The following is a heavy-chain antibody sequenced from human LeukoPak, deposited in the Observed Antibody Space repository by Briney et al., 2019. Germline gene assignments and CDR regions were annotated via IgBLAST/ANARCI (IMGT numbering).Heavy chain of an antibody. CDR1: GFTFSDSY. V-gene: IGHV3-11*04. Sequence: GGSLRLSCAASGFTFSDSYMTWIRQSPGKGLEWVSYISSSGSTIYYADSVKGRFTISRDNARNSLYLQMNSLRAEDTAVYYCARDNYDSSGPYYFDYWGQGTLVTVSS. J-gene: IGHJ4*02. CDR2: ISSSGSTI. D-gene: IGHD3-22*01. CDR3: ARDNYDSSGPYYFDY.